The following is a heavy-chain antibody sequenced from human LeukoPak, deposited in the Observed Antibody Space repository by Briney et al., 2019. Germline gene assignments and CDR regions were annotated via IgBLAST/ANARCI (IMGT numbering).Heavy chain of an antibody. CDR3: ARQASSWYYYYYMDV. J-gene: IGHJ6*03. Sequence: PSETLSLTCTVSGGSISSSSYYWGWIRQPPGKGLEWIGSIYYSGSTYYNPSLKSRVTISVDTSKNQFSLKLSSVTAADTAVYYCARQASSWYYYYYMDVWGKGTTVTISS. V-gene: IGHV4-39*01. D-gene: IGHD6-13*01. CDR2: IYYSGST. CDR1: GGSISSSSYY.